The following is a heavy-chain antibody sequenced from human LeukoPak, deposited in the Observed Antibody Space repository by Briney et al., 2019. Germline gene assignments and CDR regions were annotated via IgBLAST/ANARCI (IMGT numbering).Heavy chain of an antibody. CDR1: GYACTGDY. CDR2: ITPNTVGP. D-gene: IGHD3-9*01. J-gene: IGHJ2*01. V-gene: IGHV1-2*04. CDR3: ARDAGGYDILTGYFDL. Sequence: AAVKISSKASGYACTGDYMDWVGDAPGQGLEWIGWITPNTVGPKYAQKFQGWVTMTRGTSISTAYMELGRLRSDDTAVYYWARDAGGYDILTGYFDLWGRGTLVTVSS.